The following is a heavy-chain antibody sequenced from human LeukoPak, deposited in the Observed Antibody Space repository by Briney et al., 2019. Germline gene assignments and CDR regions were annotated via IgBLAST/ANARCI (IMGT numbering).Heavy chain of an antibody. V-gene: IGHV3-13*05. CDR2: IGTAGDP. CDR1: GFTFSSYD. D-gene: IGHD6-13*01. CDR3: ARGRSSWDAFDI. J-gene: IGHJ3*02. Sequence: GGSLRLSCAASGFTFSSYDMHWVRQATGKGLEWVSAIGTAGDPYYPGSVKGRFTISRENAKSSLYLQMNSLRAGDTAVYYCARGRSSWDAFDIWGQGTMVTVSS.